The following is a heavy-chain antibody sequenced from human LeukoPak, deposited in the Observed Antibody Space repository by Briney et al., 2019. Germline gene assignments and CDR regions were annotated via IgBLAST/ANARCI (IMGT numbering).Heavy chain of an antibody. D-gene: IGHD6-13*01. V-gene: IGHV4-61*02. J-gene: IGHJ5*02. CDR1: GGSISSGSYY. Sequence: SQTLSLTCTVSGGSISSGSYYWSWIRQPAGKGLEWIGRIYTSGSTNYNPSLKSRVTISVDTSKNQFSLKLSSVTAADTAVYYCAREPRGIRPGYSSSWTKNWFDPWGQGTLVTVSS. CDR3: AREPRGIRPGYSSSWTKNWFDP. CDR2: IYTSGST.